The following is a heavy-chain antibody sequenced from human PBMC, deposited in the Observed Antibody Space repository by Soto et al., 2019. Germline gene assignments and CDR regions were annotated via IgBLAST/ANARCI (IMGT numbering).Heavy chain of an antibody. V-gene: IGHV1-3*01. CDR2: INAGNGNT. Sequence: QVQLVQSGAEVKKPGASVKVSCKASGYTFTSYAMHWVRKAPGQRLEWMGWINAGNGNTKYSQKLQGRVTITRDTSASTAYMELSSLRTEDTAVYYCARVSASIFYCFAYWGQGTLVTVSS. J-gene: IGHJ4*02. CDR3: ARVSASIFYCFAY. CDR1: GYTFTSYA. D-gene: IGHD3-9*01.